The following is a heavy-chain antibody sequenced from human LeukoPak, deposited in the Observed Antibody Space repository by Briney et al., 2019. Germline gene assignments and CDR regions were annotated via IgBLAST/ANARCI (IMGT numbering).Heavy chain of an antibody. Sequence: GGSLRLSCAASGFTFSSYEMNWVRQAPGKGLEWVSYISGSGSAIYYADSVKGRFTISRDNAKNSLYLQMNSLRAEDTAVYYCARDGYHYYGSGTYFGYYYMDVWGKGTTVTISS. CDR3: ARDGYHYYGSGTYFGYYYMDV. V-gene: IGHV3-48*03. J-gene: IGHJ6*03. CDR2: ISGSGSAI. D-gene: IGHD3-10*01. CDR1: GFTFSSYE.